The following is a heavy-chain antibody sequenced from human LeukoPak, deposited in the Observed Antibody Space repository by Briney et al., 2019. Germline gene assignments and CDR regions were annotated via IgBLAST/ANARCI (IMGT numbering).Heavy chain of an antibody. D-gene: IGHD3-16*01. CDR2: ISDDGSNK. V-gene: IGHV3-30*04. Sequence: GRSLRLSCAASGFTFSSYSMHWVRQAPGKGLEWVAVISDDGSNKYYADSLKGRFTISRDNAKNSVYPQMNSLRAEDTAVYYFAVVGLGRNYYCPGMDVCGQGATVTVSS. CDR1: GFTFSSYS. J-gene: IGHJ6*01. CDR3: AVVGLGRNYYCPGMDV.